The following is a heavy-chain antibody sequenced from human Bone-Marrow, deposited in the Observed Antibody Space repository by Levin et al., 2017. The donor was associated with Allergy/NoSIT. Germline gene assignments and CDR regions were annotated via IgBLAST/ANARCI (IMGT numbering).Heavy chain of an antibody. CDR2: ISFDGGNK. CDR3: ARDRDARVRDYFYDMDV. J-gene: IGHJ6*02. Sequence: LSLTCAASGFTFNNYAIHWVRQAPGKGLEWVALISFDGGNKFYADSVKGRFAISRDKSKNTAYLHMDGLRAEDTAVYFCARDRDARVRDYFYDMDVWGHGTTVTVSS. V-gene: IGHV3-33*05. CDR1: GFTFNNYA. D-gene: IGHD2-21*02.